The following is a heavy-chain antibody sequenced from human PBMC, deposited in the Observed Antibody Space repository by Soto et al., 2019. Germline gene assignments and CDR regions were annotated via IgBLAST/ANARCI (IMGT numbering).Heavy chain of an antibody. Sequence: GASVKVSCKASGGTFSSYTISWVRQAPGQGLEWMGRIIPILGIANYAQKFQGRVTITADKSTSTAYMELSSLRSEDTAVYYCARVRLAIAAAGGVDYYGMDVWGQGTTVTVSS. D-gene: IGHD6-13*01. CDR1: GGTFSSYT. CDR3: ARVRLAIAAAGGVDYYGMDV. CDR2: IIPILGIA. J-gene: IGHJ6*02. V-gene: IGHV1-69*02.